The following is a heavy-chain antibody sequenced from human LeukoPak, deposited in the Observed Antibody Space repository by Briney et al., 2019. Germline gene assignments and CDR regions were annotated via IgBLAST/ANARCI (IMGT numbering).Heavy chain of an antibody. CDR1: GGSISSSSYY. D-gene: IGHD3-22*01. V-gene: IGHV4-39*07. J-gene: IGHJ4*02. Sequence: SETLSLTCTVSGGSISSSSYYWGWIRQPPGKGLEWIGSIYYSGSTNYNPSLKSRVTISVDTSKNQFSLKLSSVTAADTAVYYCATTTYYYDSTWFPTEYYFDYWGQGTLVTVSS. CDR3: ATTTYYYDSTWFPTEYYFDY. CDR2: IYYSGST.